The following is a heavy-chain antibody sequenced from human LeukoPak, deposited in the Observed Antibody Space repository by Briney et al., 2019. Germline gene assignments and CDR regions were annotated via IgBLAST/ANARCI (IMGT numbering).Heavy chain of an antibody. CDR3: AKDLRYCGGDCYGGFGIDY. D-gene: IGHD2-21*01. Sequence: GGSLRLSCAASGFTFSSYGMHWVRQAPGKGLEWVAFIRYDGSNKYYADSVKGRFTISRDNSKNTLYLQMNSLRAEDTAVYYCAKDLRYCGGDCYGGFGIDYWGQGTLVTVSS. CDR2: IRYDGSNK. V-gene: IGHV3-30*02. J-gene: IGHJ4*02. CDR1: GFTFSSYG.